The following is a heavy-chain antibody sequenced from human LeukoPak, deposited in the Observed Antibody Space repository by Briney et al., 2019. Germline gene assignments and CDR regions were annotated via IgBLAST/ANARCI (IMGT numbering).Heavy chain of an antibody. Sequence: GGSLRLSCAASGFTFSNYVMNWVRQAPGKGLEWVSAISGSGGSTYYADSVKGRFTISRDNSKNTLYLQMNSLRAEDTAVYYCAKEVAAAGIEYFQHWGQGTLVTVSS. CDR3: AKEVAAAGIEYFQH. J-gene: IGHJ1*01. CDR1: GFTFSNYV. D-gene: IGHD6-13*01. V-gene: IGHV3-23*01. CDR2: ISGSGGST.